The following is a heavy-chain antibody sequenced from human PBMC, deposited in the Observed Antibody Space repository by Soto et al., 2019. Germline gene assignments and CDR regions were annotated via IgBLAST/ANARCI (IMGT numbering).Heavy chain of an antibody. CDR1: GFTFSGFA. D-gene: IGHD6-6*01. Sequence: EVQLLESGGGLAQPGGSLRLSCAASGFTFSGFAMSWVRQAPGKGLEWVAAITGSGGSTYHADSVKGRFTISRDNSKNTLYLEMNSLRADDTDVSYCAKGSSSCRPAYFDYWGQGTLATVSS. CDR3: AKGSSSCRPAYFDY. CDR2: ITGSGGST. J-gene: IGHJ4*02. V-gene: IGHV3-23*01.